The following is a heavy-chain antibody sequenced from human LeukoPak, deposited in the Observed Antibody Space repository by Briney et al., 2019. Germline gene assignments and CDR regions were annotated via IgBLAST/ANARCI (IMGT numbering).Heavy chain of an antibody. Sequence: ASVKVSCKASGYTLTSYAMNWVRQAPGQRLEWMGWINAGNGNTKYSQKFQGRVTITRDTSASTAYMELSSLRSEDTAVYYCARSGSDIWFGELLYLDYWGQGTLVTASS. J-gene: IGHJ4*02. V-gene: IGHV1-3*01. D-gene: IGHD3-10*01. CDR1: GYTLTSYA. CDR3: ARSGSDIWFGELLYLDY. CDR2: INAGNGNT.